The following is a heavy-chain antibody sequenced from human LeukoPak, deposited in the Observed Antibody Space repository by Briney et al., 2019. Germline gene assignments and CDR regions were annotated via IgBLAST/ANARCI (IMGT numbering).Heavy chain of an antibody. CDR3: ASRYNTMIVPFDAFDI. D-gene: IGHD3-22*01. CDR1: GGSISSGRYY. CDR2: VSTSGST. Sequence: PSETLSLTCTVSGGSISSGRYYWSWIRQTAGKGLEWIGRVSTSGSTNYNPSLKSRVTISLDTSKNQFSLKLTSVTAADTAVYYCASRYNTMIVPFDAFDIWGQGTMVTVSS. V-gene: IGHV4-61*02. J-gene: IGHJ3*02.